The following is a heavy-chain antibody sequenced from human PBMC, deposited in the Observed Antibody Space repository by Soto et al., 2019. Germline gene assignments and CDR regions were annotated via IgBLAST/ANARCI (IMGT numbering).Heavy chain of an antibody. CDR2: IYNTGST. CDR3: ASRNYYGSGSYHYYLFYY. V-gene: IGHV4-59*08. D-gene: IGHD3-10*01. CDR1: GGSFTNYY. J-gene: IGHJ4*02. Sequence: SETLSLTCTVSGGSFTNYYWSWIRQPPGRGLEWIGYIYNTGSTNYNPSLKSRVTISVDTSKNQFSLKLSSVTAADTAVYYCASRNYYGSGSYHYYLFYYWGQGTLVTVSS.